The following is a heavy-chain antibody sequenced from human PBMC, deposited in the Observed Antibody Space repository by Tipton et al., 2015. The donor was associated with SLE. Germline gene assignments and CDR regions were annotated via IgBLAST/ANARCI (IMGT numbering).Heavy chain of an antibody. CDR2: IWFDGSNQ. V-gene: IGHV3-33*01. J-gene: IGHJ3*02. Sequence: SLRLSCAASGFTFSNYGIHWVRQAPGKGLEWLAGIWFDGSNQNYVDSVKGRFTISRDNSKNTLYLQMNSLRADDTAMYYCARVRVAAAEIDAFDIWGQGTLVTVSS. CDR1: GFTFSNYG. CDR3: ARVRVAAAEIDAFDI. D-gene: IGHD6-13*01.